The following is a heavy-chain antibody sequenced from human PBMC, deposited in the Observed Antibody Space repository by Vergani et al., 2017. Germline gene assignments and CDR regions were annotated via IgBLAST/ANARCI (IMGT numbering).Heavy chain of an antibody. CDR3: ARKRRTYYFDY. Sequence: EVQLVESGGGLVQPGGSLRLSCAASGFTFSSYEMNWVRQAPGKGLEWVSYISSSGSTIYYADSVKGRFTISRDKAKNSLYLQMNSLRAEDTAVYYCARKRRTYYFDYWGQGTLVTVSS. CDR2: ISSSGSTI. CDR1: GFTFSSYE. V-gene: IGHV3-48*03. J-gene: IGHJ4*02. D-gene: IGHD1-1*01.